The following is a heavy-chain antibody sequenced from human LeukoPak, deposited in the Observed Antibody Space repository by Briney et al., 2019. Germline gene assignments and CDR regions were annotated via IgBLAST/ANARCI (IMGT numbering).Heavy chain of an antibody. CDR2: IYYSGST. D-gene: IGHD6-13*01. V-gene: IGHV4-61*01. CDR3: AREAGYSSSRHFDY. J-gene: IGHJ4*02. CDR1: GGSVSSGSYY. Sequence: KPSETLSLTCTVSGGSVSSGSYYWSWIRQPPGKGLEWIGYIYYSGSTNYSPSLKSRVTISVDTSKNQFSLKLSSVTAADTAVYYCAREAGYSSSRHFDYWGQGTLLTVSS.